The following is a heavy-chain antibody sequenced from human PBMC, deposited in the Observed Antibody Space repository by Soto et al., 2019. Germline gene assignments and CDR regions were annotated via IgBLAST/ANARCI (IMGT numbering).Heavy chain of an antibody. Sequence: QVQLQESGPGLVKPSQTLSLTCTVSGGSISSGGYYWSWIRQHPGKGLEWIGYIYYSGSTYYNPSRKCRVTRAVDTSKNQFSLKLSSVTAADTAVYYCARVVPPYYYYGMDVWGQGTTVTVSS. CDR2: IYYSGST. CDR1: GGSISSGGYY. V-gene: IGHV4-31*03. CDR3: ARVVPPYYYYGMDV. J-gene: IGHJ6*02. D-gene: IGHD2-2*01.